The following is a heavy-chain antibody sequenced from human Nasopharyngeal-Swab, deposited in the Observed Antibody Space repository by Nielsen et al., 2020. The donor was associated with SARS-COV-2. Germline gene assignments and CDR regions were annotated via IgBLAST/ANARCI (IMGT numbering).Heavy chain of an antibody. CDR2: ISPNSGGT. V-gene: IGHV1-2*06. D-gene: IGHD3-22*01. CDR3: ARNGSSGYGY. Sequence: WVRQAPGQGLEWMGRISPNSGGTNYAQKFQGRVTMTRDTSIGTAYMELSRLRSDDTAVYYCARNGSSGYGYWGQGTLVTVSS. J-gene: IGHJ4*02.